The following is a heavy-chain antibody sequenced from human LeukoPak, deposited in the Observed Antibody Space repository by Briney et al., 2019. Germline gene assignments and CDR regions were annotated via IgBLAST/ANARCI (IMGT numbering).Heavy chain of an antibody. J-gene: IGHJ3*02. CDR1: GFTFSSYA. D-gene: IGHD6-19*01. CDR2: ISGSGGST. CDR3: AKQGRGYFGSGDDAFDI. V-gene: IGHV3-23*01. Sequence: GGSLRLSCAASGFTFSSYAMSWVRQAPGKGLEWVSAISGSGGSTYYADSVKGRFTISRDNSKNTLYLQMNSLRAEDTAVYYCAKQGRGYFGSGDDAFDIWGQGTMVTVSS.